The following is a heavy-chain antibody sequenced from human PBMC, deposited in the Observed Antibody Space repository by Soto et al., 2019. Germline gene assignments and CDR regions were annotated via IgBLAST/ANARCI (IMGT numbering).Heavy chain of an antibody. D-gene: IGHD3-3*01. V-gene: IGHV1-8*01. CDR2: MNPNSGNT. J-gene: IGHJ6*03. CDR3: ARDPSYDFWSGYLHYYYYYYMDV. Sequence: GASVKVSCKASGYTFTSYDINWVRQATGQGLEWMGWMNPNSGNTGYAQKFQGRVTMTRNTSISTAYMELSSLRAEDTAVYYCARDPSYDFWSGYLHYYYYYYMDVWGKGTTVTVSS. CDR1: GYTFTSYD.